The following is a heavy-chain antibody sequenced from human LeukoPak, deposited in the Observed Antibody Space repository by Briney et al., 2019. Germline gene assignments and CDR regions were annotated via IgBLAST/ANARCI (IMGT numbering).Heavy chain of an antibody. J-gene: IGHJ4*02. Sequence: GGSLRLSCAASGFTVSSNYMSWVRQAPGKGLEWVSVIYSGGSTYYADSVKGRFTISRHNSKNTLYLQMNSLRAEDTAVYYCARDPSNSSGWRAFFDYWGQGTLVTVSS. CDR1: GFTVSSNY. V-gene: IGHV3-53*04. CDR3: ARDPSNSSGWRAFFDY. CDR2: IYSGGST. D-gene: IGHD6-19*01.